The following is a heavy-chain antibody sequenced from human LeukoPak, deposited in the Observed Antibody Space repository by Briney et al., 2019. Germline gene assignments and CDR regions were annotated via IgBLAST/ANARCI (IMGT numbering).Heavy chain of an antibody. D-gene: IGHD4/OR15-4a*01. CDR1: GFTFNSYP. CDR2: ISRNGGNT. Sequence: PARSLRLSCSAAGFTFNSYPVHWVRQPPGKGREYVSAISRNGGNTYYTDSVKGRFTISRDNSENTPYLQISRLITKDTSVYYCVKESGFMVGPNSGFDIWGQGTMVTVSS. CDR3: VKESGFMVGPNSGFDI. V-gene: IGHV3-64D*06. J-gene: IGHJ3*02.